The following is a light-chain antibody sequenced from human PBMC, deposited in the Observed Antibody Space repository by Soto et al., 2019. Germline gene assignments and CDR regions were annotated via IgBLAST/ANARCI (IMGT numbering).Light chain of an antibody. CDR1: QSISSW. CDR2: DAS. V-gene: IGKV1-5*01. Sequence: DIQMTQSPSTLSASVGDRVTITCRASQSISSWLAWYQQKPGKAPKLLIYDASSLESGVPSRFSGGGFGTEFTLTISSLQPDDFATYYCQQYNSSWTFGQGTKVDIK. J-gene: IGKJ1*01. CDR3: QQYNSSWT.